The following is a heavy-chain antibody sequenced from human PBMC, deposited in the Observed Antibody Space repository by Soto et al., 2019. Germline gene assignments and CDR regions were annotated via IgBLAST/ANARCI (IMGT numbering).Heavy chain of an antibody. CDR3: ARALYYDSSGYYPTLDAFDI. Sequence: GGSLRLSCAASGFTFSSYGMHWVRQAPGKGLEWVAVIWYDGSNKYYADSVTGRFTISRDNSKNTLYLQMNSLRAEDTAVYYCARALYYDSSGYYPTLDAFDIWGQGTMVTVSS. V-gene: IGHV3-33*01. CDR1: GFTFSSYG. CDR2: IWYDGSNK. J-gene: IGHJ3*02. D-gene: IGHD3-22*01.